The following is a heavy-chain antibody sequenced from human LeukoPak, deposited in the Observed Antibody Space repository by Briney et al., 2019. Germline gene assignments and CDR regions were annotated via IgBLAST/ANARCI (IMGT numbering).Heavy chain of an antibody. J-gene: IGHJ6*04. CDR3: ARDGDSIAVAF. CDR1: GYNFNAHW. Sequence: ASVKVSCKASGYNFNAHWMHWVRQAPGQGLEWMGIINPTGDFTSYAQNPQGRVTVTRDMSTSTVYLELSNLRSEDTAVYYCARDGDSIAVAFWGKGTTVTVSS. D-gene: IGHD6-19*01. V-gene: IGHV1-46*02. CDR2: INPTGDFT.